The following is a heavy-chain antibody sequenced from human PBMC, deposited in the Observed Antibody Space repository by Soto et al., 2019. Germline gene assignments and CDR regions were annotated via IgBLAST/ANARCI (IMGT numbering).Heavy chain of an antibody. J-gene: IGHJ4*02. CDR1: GFTFSSYW. CDR2: IKPDGTEK. Sequence: VQLVDSGGGLVQPGESLRLSCAASGFTFSSYWMNWVRQAPGKGLEWVASIKPDGTEKYYVDSVKGRCTISRDNAEDSLDLQMNTLRAEDTAVYYCARDRQMYYDFWIGYSYYFDYWGQGTLVTVSS. V-gene: IGHV3-7*03. CDR3: ARDRQMYYDFWIGYSYYFDY. D-gene: IGHD3-3*01.